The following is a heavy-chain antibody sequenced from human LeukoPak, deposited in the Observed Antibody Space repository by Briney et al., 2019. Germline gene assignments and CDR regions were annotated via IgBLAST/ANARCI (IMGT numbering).Heavy chain of an antibody. D-gene: IGHD2-21*01. CDR1: GYSFTNYW. CDR3: ARHRPLGGVVGLIDY. V-gene: IGHV5-51*01. CDR2: IYPGDSDT. J-gene: IGHJ4*02. Sequence: GESLKISCKGSGYSFTNYWIGWVRQMPGKGLEWMGIIYPGDSDTRYSPSFQGQVTISADKSINTAYLQWNSLKASDTAMYCARHRPLGGVVGLIDYWGQGALVTASS.